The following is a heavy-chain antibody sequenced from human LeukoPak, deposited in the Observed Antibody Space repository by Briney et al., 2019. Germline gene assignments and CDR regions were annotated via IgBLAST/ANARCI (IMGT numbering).Heavy chain of an antibody. CDR1: GFTFNSYG. Sequence: GGSLRLSCAASGFTFNSYGMHWVRQAPGKGLEWVAVIWYDGSNKYYADSVKGRFTISRDNSKNTLYLQMNSLRAEDTAVYYCAKSELGDYYYYMDVWGKGTTVTVSS. V-gene: IGHV3-33*06. CDR2: IWYDGSNK. CDR3: AKSELGDYYYYMDV. D-gene: IGHD7-27*01. J-gene: IGHJ6*03.